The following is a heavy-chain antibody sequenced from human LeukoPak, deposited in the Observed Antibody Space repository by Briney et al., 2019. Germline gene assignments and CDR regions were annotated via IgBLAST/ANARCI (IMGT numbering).Heavy chain of an antibody. D-gene: IGHD1-26*01. CDR1: GFTFSSNW. CDR2: ISYDGSNK. J-gene: IGHJ4*02. CDR3: ARAMGAHFDY. V-gene: IGHV3-30*03. Sequence: GGSLRLSCAASGFTFSSNWMSWVRQAPGRGLEWVAVISYDGSNKYYADSVKGRFTISRDNSKNTLYLQMNSLRAEDTAVYYCARAMGAHFDYWGQGTLVTVSS.